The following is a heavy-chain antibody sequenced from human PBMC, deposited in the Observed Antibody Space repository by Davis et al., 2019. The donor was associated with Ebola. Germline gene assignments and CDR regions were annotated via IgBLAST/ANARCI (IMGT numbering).Heavy chain of an antibody. CDR3: ASGDGRGSSYDMDV. Sequence: GESLKISCAASGFTFSSYWMHWVRQAPGKGLVWVSRINSDGTSTYYADSVKGRFTISRDNAKSSLFLQMNSLRVEDTALYYCASGDGRGSSYDMDVWGQGTTVTVSS. CDR2: INSDGTST. V-gene: IGHV3-74*01. J-gene: IGHJ6*02. D-gene: IGHD5-12*01. CDR1: GFTFSSYW.